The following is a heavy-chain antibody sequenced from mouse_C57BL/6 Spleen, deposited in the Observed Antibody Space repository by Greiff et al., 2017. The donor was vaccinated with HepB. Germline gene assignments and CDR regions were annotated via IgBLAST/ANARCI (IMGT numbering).Heavy chain of an antibody. CDR3: AREPTVVAPFDY. CDR1: GYTFTSYW. J-gene: IGHJ2*01. D-gene: IGHD1-1*01. Sequence: QVQLQQPEAELVKPGASVKLSCKASGYTFTSYWMHWVKQRPGQGLEWIGMIHPNSGSTNYNEKFKSKATLTVDKSSSTAYMQLSSLTSEDSAVYYCAREPTVVAPFDYWGQGTTLTVSS. CDR2: IHPNSGST. V-gene: IGHV1-64*01.